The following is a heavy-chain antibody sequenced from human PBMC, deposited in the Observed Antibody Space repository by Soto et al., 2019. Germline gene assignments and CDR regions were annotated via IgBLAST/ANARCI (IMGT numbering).Heavy chain of an antibody. CDR3: ARGDRGGFDL. V-gene: IGHV3-74*01. J-gene: IGHJ3*01. CDR1: GFTFDYYW. D-gene: IGHD3-10*01. CDR2: VHSDGTTT. Sequence: PGGSLRLSCAASGFTFDYYWTHWVRQAPGKGLVWVSRVHSDGTTTTYADSVKGRFTISRDNARNTVSLQMSSLRAEDTAIYYCARGDRGGFDLWGHGTVVTVSS.